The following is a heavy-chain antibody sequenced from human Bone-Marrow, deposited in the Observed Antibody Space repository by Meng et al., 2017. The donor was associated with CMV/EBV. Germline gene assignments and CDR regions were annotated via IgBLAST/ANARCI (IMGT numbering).Heavy chain of an antibody. CDR3: ARAADAFDS. CDR1: GGSFSTYT. CDR2: IIPVFGTA. Sequence: SVKVSCKASGGSFSTYTVNWVRQAPGQGPEWMGRIIPVFGTAKYAQNFQGRVTITMDESTSTAYMELRNLRSEDTAVYYCARAADAFDSWGQGTMVTVSS. V-gene: IGHV1-69*05. J-gene: IGHJ3*02.